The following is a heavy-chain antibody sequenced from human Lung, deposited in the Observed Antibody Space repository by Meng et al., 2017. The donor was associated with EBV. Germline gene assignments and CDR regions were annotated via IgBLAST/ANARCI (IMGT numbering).Heavy chain of an antibody. V-gene: IGHV3-73*02. CDR2: IDKRDKKRNKYAT. J-gene: IGHJ4*02. D-gene: IGHD4/OR15-4a*01. Sequence: EVHRVESGGGWVQPGGSMKISCGASGFIFSDSPMHGVRQAAGKGLEWLGRIDKRDKKRNKYATVYAASVKGRFSISRDDSKNTAYLQMDSLRTEDTAVYYCWGDLDYGAYWGQGTLVTVSS. CDR3: WGDLDYGAY. CDR1: GFIFSDSP.